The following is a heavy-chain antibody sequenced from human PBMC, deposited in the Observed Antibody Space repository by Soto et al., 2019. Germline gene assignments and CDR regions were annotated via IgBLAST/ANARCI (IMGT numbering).Heavy chain of an antibody. D-gene: IGHD3-10*02. J-gene: IGHJ5*02. V-gene: IGHV5-10-1*01. CDR1: GYRFSINY. CDR3: ARHGKQCSGTGCYTCWFDP. Sequence: GESLRISCKCSGYRFSINYISWVRQMPGKGLEWVGRIDPTDSYTNYSPAFQGHVTISVDKSISTAYLEWSSLKPSDTAIYYCARHGKQCSGTGCYTCWFDPWGQGTLVTVSS. CDR2: IDPTDSYT.